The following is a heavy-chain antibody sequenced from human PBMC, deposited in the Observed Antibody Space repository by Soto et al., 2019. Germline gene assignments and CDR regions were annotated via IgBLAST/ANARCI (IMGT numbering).Heavy chain of an antibody. V-gene: IGHV3-64*01. Sequence: EVQLVESGGGLIQRGGSLRLSCAASGFTFSSYAMHWVRQAPGKGLEYVSVITSNGGNTDYASSVKGRFTISRDNSKNTLYLQMGSLRAEDMAVYYCARRIPFGYGMDVWGQGTTVTVSS. CDR2: ITSNGGNT. D-gene: IGHD2-21*01. CDR1: GFTFSSYA. CDR3: ARRIPFGYGMDV. J-gene: IGHJ6*02.